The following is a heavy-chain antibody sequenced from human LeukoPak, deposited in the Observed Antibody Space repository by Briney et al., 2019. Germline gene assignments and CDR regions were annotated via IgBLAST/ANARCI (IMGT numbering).Heavy chain of an antibody. Sequence: GGSLRLSCEASGFTLSNAWMNWVRQAPGKGLEWVSYISSSGSTIYYADSVKGRFTISRDNAKNSLYLQMNSLRAEDTAVYYCAELGITMIGGVWGKGTTVTISS. CDR3: AELGITMIGGV. V-gene: IGHV3-48*04. CDR2: ISSSGSTI. J-gene: IGHJ6*04. D-gene: IGHD3-10*02. CDR1: GFTLSNAW.